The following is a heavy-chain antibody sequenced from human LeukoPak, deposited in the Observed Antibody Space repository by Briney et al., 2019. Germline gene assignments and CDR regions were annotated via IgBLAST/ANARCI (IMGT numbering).Heavy chain of an antibody. J-gene: IGHJ3*02. V-gene: IGHV3-7*01. CDR2: IKQDGSEK. CDR1: GFNFNNYW. D-gene: IGHD6-13*01. Sequence: GGSLRLSCAASGFNFNNYWMAWVRQTPGKGLEWLASIKQDGSEKYYVDSVKGRFTVSRDNADNLLYLQMNRLRAEGTAVFYCARSSSSSWFYAFDIWGQGTLVTVSA. CDR3: ARSSSSSWFYAFDI.